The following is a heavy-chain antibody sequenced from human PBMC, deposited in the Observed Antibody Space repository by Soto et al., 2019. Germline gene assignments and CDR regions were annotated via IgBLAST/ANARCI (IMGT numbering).Heavy chain of an antibody. CDR1: GGSVSSGSYY. J-gene: IGHJ4*02. CDR3: ARVSSWWAESYFDY. V-gene: IGHV4-61*01. CDR2: IYYSGST. Sequence: PSETLSLTCTVSGGSVSSGSYYWSWIRQPPGKGLEWIGYIYYSGSTNYNPSLKSRVTISVDTSKNQFSLKLSSVTAADTAVYYCARVSSWWAESYFDYWGQGTLVTVSS. D-gene: IGHD2-15*01.